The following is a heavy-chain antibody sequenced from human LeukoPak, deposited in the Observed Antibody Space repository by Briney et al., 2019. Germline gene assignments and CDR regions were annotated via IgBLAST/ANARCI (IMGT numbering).Heavy chain of an antibody. D-gene: IGHD4-23*01. J-gene: IGHJ4*02. CDR3: ARGGMEASYGGGDY. CDR2: ISAYNGKT. CDR1: GYTFTSYG. Sequence: ASVKVSCKASGYTFTSYGISWVRQAPGQGLEWMGWISAYNGKTDYPQNLQGRVTLTTDTSTSMAYMELRSLRSDDTAVYYCARGGMEASYGGGDYWGQGTLVTVSS. V-gene: IGHV1-18*01.